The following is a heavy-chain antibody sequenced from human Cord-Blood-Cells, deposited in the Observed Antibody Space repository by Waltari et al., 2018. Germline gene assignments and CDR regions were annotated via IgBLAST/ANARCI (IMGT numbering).Heavy chain of an antibody. CDR1: GGSLSSGGYY. V-gene: IGHV4-31*03. J-gene: IGHJ4*02. Sequence: QVQLQESGPGMVKPSQTLSLTCTVSGGSLSSGGYYWTWLRQHPGKGLEWIGYIYYSGSTYYNPSLKSRVTISVDTSKNQFSLKLSSVTAADTAVYYCARAPDYGDYLGSAIDYWGQGTLVTVSS. CDR2: IYYSGST. D-gene: IGHD4-17*01. CDR3: ARAPDYGDYLGSAIDY.